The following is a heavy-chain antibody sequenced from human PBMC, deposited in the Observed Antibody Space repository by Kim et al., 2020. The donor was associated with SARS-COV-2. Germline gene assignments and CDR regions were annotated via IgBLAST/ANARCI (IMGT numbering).Heavy chain of an antibody. CDR3: TRGWGFGEV. CDR2: IRSKAYGGTT. V-gene: IGHV3-49*04. Sequence: GGSLRLSCTASGFTFGDYAMSWVRQAPGKGLEWVGFIRSKAYGGTTEYAASVKGRFTISRDDSKSIAYLQMNSLKTEDTAVYYCTRGWGFGEVWGQGTLVTVSS. J-gene: IGHJ4*02. CDR1: GFTFGDYA. D-gene: IGHD3-10*01.